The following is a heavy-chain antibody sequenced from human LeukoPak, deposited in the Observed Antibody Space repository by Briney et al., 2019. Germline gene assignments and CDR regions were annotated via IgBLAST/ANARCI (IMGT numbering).Heavy chain of an antibody. D-gene: IGHD2-15*01. Sequence: SETQSLTCTVSGGSISSYYWSWIRQPPGKGLEWIGYIYYSESTNYNPSLKSRVTISVDTSKNQFSLKLSSVTAADTAVYYCARGWFLDYWGQGTLVTVSS. CDR1: GGSISSYY. V-gene: IGHV4-59*01. CDR3: ARGWFLDY. J-gene: IGHJ4*02. CDR2: IYYSEST.